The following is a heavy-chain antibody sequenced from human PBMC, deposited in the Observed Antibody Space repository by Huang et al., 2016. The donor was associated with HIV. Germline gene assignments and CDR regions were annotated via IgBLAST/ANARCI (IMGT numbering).Heavy chain of an antibody. CDR3: ARGLSGNIDS. D-gene: IGHD1-20*01. V-gene: IGHV1-69*01. CDR2: IVPMFGTG. CDR1: GGTFSSHT. J-gene: IGHJ4*02. Sequence: QVQLVQSGAELKKPGSSVKVSCKASGGTFSSHTITWVRQAPGQGFEWMGEIVPMFGTGKNEQNFQGRVTITADEATATAYLELSSLKFEDTAIYYCARGLSGNIDSWGQGSLVTVSS.